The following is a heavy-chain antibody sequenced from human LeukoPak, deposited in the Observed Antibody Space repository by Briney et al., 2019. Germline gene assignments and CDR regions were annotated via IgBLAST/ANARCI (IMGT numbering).Heavy chain of an antibody. CDR1: GFTFSSYA. V-gene: IGHV3-23*01. D-gene: IGHD3-10*01. Sequence: PGGSLRLSCAASGFTFSSYAMSWVRQAPGKGLEWVSGISGSGGNTYYADSVKGRFTISRDNSKSTLHLQMNSLRAEDTAVYYCAKDLKVSGTYCPDYWGQGTLVTVSS. J-gene: IGHJ4*02. CDR3: AKDLKVSGTYCPDY. CDR2: ISGSGGNT.